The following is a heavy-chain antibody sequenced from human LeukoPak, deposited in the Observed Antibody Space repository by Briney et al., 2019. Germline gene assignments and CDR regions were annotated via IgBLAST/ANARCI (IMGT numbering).Heavy chain of an antibody. CDR3: ARASPMIPSIDY. Sequence: SETLSLTCTVSGGSISSYYWSWIRQPPGKGLEWIGYIYYNGSTNYNPSLKSRVTISVDTSKNQFSLKLSSVTAADTAVYYCARASPMIPSIDYWGQGTLVTVSS. D-gene: IGHD3-22*01. CDR1: GGSISSYY. CDR2: IYYNGST. J-gene: IGHJ4*02. V-gene: IGHV4-59*01.